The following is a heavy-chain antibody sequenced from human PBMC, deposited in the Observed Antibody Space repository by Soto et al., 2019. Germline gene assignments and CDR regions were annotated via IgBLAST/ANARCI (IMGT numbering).Heavy chain of an antibody. J-gene: IGHJ6*03. CDR2: IYYSGST. Sequence: SETLSLTCTVSGGSISSYYWSWIRQPPGKGLEWIGYIYYSGSTNYNPSLKSRVTISVDTSKNQFSLKLSSVTAADTAVYYCARVGGGWLVRKDYYYYMDVWGKGTTVTVSS. CDR1: GGSISSYY. V-gene: IGHV4-59*01. D-gene: IGHD6-19*01. CDR3: ARVGGGWLVRKDYYYYMDV.